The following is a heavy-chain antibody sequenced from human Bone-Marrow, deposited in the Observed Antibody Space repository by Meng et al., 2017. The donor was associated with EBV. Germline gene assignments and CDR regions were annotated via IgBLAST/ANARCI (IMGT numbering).Heavy chain of an antibody. CDR1: GFTFSDDY. V-gene: IGHV3-11*01. J-gene: IGHJ4*02. CDR2: ISSSGSTI. D-gene: IGHD6-19*01. CDR3: VRDGGYSSGWYGY. Sequence: VQVYDSGEGLGKCGVALRLSWAASGFTFSDDYMCWIRQAPGKGLEWVSYISSSGSTIYYADSVKGRFTISRDNAKNSLYLQMNSLRAEDTAVYYCVRDGGYSSGWYGYWGQGTLVTVSS.